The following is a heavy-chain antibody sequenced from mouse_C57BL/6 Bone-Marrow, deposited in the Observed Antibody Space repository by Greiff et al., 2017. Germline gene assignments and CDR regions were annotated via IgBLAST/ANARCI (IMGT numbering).Heavy chain of an antibody. CDR2: ISSGGSYT. CDR1: GFTFSSYG. Sequence: EVKLMESGGDLVKPGGSLKLSCAASGFTFSSYGMSWVRQTPDKRLEWVATISSGGSYTYYPDSVKGRFTISRDNAKNTLYLQMSSLKSEDTAMYYGARLPYYYGSSYGWFAYWGQGTLVTVSA. J-gene: IGHJ3*01. D-gene: IGHD1-1*01. V-gene: IGHV5-6*01. CDR3: ARLPYYYGSSYGWFAY.